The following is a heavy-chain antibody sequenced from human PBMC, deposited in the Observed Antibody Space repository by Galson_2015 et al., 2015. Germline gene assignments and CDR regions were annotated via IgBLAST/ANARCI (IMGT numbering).Heavy chain of an antibody. CDR1: GFTFSSYA. J-gene: IGHJ4*02. D-gene: IGHD6-6*01. V-gene: IGHV3-23*01. Sequence: SLRLSCAASGFTFSSYAMSWVRQAPGKGLEWVSAISGSGGSTYYADSVKGRFTISRDNSKNTLYLQMNSLRAKDTAVYYCAKCPFSIAARTNFDYWGQGTLVTVSS. CDR2: ISGSGGST. CDR3: AKCPFSIAARTNFDY.